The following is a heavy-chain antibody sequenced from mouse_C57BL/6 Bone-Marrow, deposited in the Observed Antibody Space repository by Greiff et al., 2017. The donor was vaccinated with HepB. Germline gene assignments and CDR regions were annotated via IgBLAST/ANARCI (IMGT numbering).Heavy chain of an antibody. CDR2: IDPENGDT. CDR1: GFNIKDDY. V-gene: IGHV14-4*01. Sequence: VQLKQSGAELVRPGASVKLSCTASGFNIKDDYMHWVKQRPEQGLEWIGWIDPENGDTEYASKFQGKATITADTSSNTAYLQLSSLTSEDTAVYYCTRHDGGAWFAYWGQGTLVTVSA. J-gene: IGHJ3*01. CDR3: TRHDGGAWFAY. D-gene: IGHD2-12*01.